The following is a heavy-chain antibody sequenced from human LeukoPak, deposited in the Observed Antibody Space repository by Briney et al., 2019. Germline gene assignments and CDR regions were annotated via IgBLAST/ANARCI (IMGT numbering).Heavy chain of an antibody. V-gene: IGHV3-23*01. D-gene: IGHD1-14*01. CDR3: AEGGSFSEGNIDY. CDR2: ISGSGGST. J-gene: IGHJ4*02. CDR1: GFTFSSYA. Sequence: PGGSLRLSCAASGFTFSSYAMSWVRQAPGKGLEWVSAISGSGGSTWYADSVKGRFTISRDNSKNTPYLQMNSLRAEDTAVYYCAEGGSFSEGNIDYWGQGTLVTVSS.